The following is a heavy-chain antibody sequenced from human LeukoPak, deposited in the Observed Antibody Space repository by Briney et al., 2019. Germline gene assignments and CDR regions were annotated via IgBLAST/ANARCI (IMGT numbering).Heavy chain of an antibody. CDR2: MNPNSGKT. CDR1: GYTFTSYD. CDR3: ARMRIAARPGRHYYYYYMDV. Sequence: ASVKVSSEASGYTFTSYDISWVRQATGQGLEWMGWMNPNSGKTGYAQKFQGRVTMNRNTSISTAYMELSSLRSEDTAVYYCARMRIAARPGRHYYYYYMDVWGKGTTVTVSS. D-gene: IGHD6-6*01. J-gene: IGHJ6*03. V-gene: IGHV1-8*01.